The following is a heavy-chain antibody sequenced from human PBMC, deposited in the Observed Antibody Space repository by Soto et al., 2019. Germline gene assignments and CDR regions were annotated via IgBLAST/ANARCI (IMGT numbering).Heavy chain of an antibody. V-gene: IGHV1-46*01. CDR1: GYTFTSYY. CDR3: ARSLYCSGGSCYSVGNWNAAFDY. J-gene: IGHJ4*02. D-gene: IGHD2-15*01. CDR2: INPSGGST. Sequence: ASVKVSCKASGYTFTSYYMHWVRQAPGQGLERMGIINPSGGSTSYAQKFQGRVTMTRDTSTSTVYMELSSLRSEDTAVYYCARSLYCSGGSCYSVGNWNAAFDYWGQGTLVTVSS.